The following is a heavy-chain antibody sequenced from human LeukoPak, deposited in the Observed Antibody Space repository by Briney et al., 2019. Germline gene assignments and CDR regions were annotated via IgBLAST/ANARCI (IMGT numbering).Heavy chain of an antibody. Sequence: KPSETLSLTCTVSGYSISSGYYWGWIRQPPGKGLEWIGSIYHSGSTYYNPSLKSRVTISVDTSKNQFSLKLSSVTAADTAVYYCARVVAAPDGSGDYYGMDVWGQGTTVTVSS. CDR1: GYSISSGYY. D-gene: IGHD2-15*01. V-gene: IGHV4-38-2*02. CDR2: IYHSGST. CDR3: ARVVAAPDGSGDYYGMDV. J-gene: IGHJ6*02.